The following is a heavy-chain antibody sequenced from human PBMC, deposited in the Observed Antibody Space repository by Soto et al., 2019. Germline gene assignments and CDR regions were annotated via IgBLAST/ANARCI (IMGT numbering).Heavy chain of an antibody. D-gene: IGHD3-10*01. J-gene: IGHJ4*02. V-gene: IGHV4-31*03. CDR3: ARDLGFAAGY. CDR2: IYYSGST. Sequence: SETLSLTCTVSGGSISSGGYYWSLIRQHPGKGLEWIGYIYYSGSTYYNPSLKSRVTISVDTSKNQFSLKLSSVTAADTAVYYCARDLGFAAGYWGQGTLVTVSS. CDR1: GGSISSGGYY.